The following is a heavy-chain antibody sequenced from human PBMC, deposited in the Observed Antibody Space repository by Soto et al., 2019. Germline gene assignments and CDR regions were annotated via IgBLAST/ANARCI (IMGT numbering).Heavy chain of an antibody. Sequence: ASVKVSCKASGGTFSSYTISWVRQAPGQGLEWMGRIIPILGIANYAQKFQGRVTITADKSTSTAYMELSSLRSEDTAVYYCARGSRAASWGYYYYGMDVWGQGTTVTVSS. CDR3: ARGSRAASWGYYYYGMDV. CDR1: GGTFSSYT. D-gene: IGHD7-27*01. V-gene: IGHV1-69*02. J-gene: IGHJ6*02. CDR2: IIPILGIA.